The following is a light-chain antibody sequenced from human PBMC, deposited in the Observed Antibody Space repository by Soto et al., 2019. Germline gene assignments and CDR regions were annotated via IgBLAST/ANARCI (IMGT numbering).Light chain of an antibody. V-gene: IGKV3-20*01. CDR1: QTVRSRF. CDR3: HQYGSSPLT. CDR2: GAS. Sequence: ENVLTQSPVTLSFSAGEIATLSCRASQTVRSRFLAWYQQKPGQAPRLLIYGASSRATDIPDRFSGSGSGTDFTLTISRLETEDFAVYYCHQYGSSPLTFGGGTKVDIK. J-gene: IGKJ4*01.